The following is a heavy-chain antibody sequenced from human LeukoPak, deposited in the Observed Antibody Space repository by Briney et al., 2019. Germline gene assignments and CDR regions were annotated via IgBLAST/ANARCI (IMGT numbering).Heavy chain of an antibody. CDR1: GFMFSNYW. Sequence: GGSLRLSCAASGFMFSNYWMTWVRQAPGKGLEWVANIKQDGSEKSYVDSVKGRFTISRDNAKNSLYLQMNSLRAEDTAVYFCATDRGWNTFDYWGQGTLITVSS. CDR3: ATDRGWNTFDY. J-gene: IGHJ4*02. D-gene: IGHD1/OR15-1a*01. V-gene: IGHV3-7*04. CDR2: IKQDGSEK.